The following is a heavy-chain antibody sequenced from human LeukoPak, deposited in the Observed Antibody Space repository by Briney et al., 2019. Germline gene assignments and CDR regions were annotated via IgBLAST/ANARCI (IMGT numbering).Heavy chain of an antibody. J-gene: IGHJ4*02. CDR1: GFTFSSYS. D-gene: IGHD6-19*01. V-gene: IGHV3-21*01. Sequence: GSLRLSCAASGFTFSSYSMNWVRQAPGKGLEWVPSISSSSSYIYYADSVKGRFTISRDNAKNSLYLQMNSLRAEDTAVYYCARDGNSGWSYYFDYWGQGTLVTVSS. CDR2: ISSSSSYI. CDR3: ARDGNSGWSYYFDY.